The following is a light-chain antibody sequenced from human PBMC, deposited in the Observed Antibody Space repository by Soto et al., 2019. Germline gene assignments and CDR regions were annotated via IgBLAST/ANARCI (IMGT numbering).Light chain of an antibody. Sequence: QSALTQPASVSGSPGQSITISCTGTSSDVGAYDYVAWYQQQPGKAPKVMIYDVSHRPSGISDRFSGSKSGNTAYLTISGLQTDDEADYSCPSHILRNTLYVFGTGTKVTVL. CDR3: PSHILRNTLYV. CDR2: DVS. CDR1: SSDVGAYDY. J-gene: IGLJ1*01. V-gene: IGLV2-14*03.